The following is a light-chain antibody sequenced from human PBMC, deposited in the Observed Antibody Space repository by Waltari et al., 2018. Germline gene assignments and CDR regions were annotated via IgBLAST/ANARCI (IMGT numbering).Light chain of an antibody. Sequence: SYVLTQPPSVAAAPGETASVTCGGNNIERKNVHWYQQKPGQAPVLVISYDSDRPSGIPERFSGSNSGDTATLTISRVEAGDEADYYCQVWDANTDPGVFGTGTGVTVL. J-gene: IGLJ1*01. CDR2: YDS. V-gene: IGLV3-21*01. CDR1: NIERKN. CDR3: QVWDANTDPGV.